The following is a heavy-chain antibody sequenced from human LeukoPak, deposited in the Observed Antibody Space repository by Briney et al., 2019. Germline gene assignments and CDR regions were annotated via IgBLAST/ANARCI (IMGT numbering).Heavy chain of an antibody. CDR3: ARDRLSYYGSGSYSGTYYYYGMDV. D-gene: IGHD3-10*01. CDR1: GFTFSSYG. J-gene: IGHJ6*04. V-gene: IGHV3-30*03. CDR2: ISYDGTNK. Sequence: GGSLRLSCAASGFTFSSYGMHWVRQAPGKGLEWVAVISYDGTNKYYADSVKGRFTISRDNSKNTLYLQMNSLRAEDTAVYYCARDRLSYYGSGSYSGTYYYYGMDVWGKGTTVTVSS.